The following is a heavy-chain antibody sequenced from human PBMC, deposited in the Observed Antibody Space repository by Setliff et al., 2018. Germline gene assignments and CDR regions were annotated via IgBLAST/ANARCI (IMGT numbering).Heavy chain of an antibody. D-gene: IGHD6-19*01. CDR1: GFTFKSCA. J-gene: IGHJ4*02. CDR3: ARDTTYSCWYRYFES. CDR2: IWYDGRNT. V-gene: IGHV3-33*01. Sequence: GGSLRLSCAASGFTFKSCAMHWVRQAPGRGLEWVAMIWYDGRNTYYADSVKGRFTISREHSRYTVYLQMNSLRAEDTAVYYCARDTTYSCWYRYFESWGQGTLVTVSS.